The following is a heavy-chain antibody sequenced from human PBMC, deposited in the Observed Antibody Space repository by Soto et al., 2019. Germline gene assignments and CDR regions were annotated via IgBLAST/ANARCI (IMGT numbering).Heavy chain of an antibody. J-gene: IGHJ6*02. CDR3: AKNGQPPYYYYGMDV. D-gene: IGHD2-8*01. V-gene: IGHV1-18*01. Sequence: QGQLVQSGAEVKKPGASVKVSCKASGYTFTRYGISWVRQAPGQGLEWMGWISGYNGDTNYAQKFQGRVTMTVDTSTTTAFMEVTSLTSHDRAVYYCAKNGQPPYYYYGMDVWGQGTTVTVSS. CDR2: ISGYNGDT. CDR1: GYTFTRYG.